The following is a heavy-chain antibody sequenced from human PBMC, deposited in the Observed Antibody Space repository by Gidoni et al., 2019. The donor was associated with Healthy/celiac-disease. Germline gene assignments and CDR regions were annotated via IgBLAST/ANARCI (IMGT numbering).Heavy chain of an antibody. CDR1: GFTFSNAW. J-gene: IGHJ3*02. CDR2: IRSKTDGGTT. CDR3: TTGVTVVTPDDAFDI. Sequence: SCAASGFTFSNAWMSWVRQAPGKGLEWVGRIRSKTDGGTTDYAAPVKGRFTISRDDSKNTLYLQMNSLKTEDTAVDYCTTGVTVVTPDDAFDIWGQGTMVTVSS. V-gene: IGHV3-15*01. D-gene: IGHD2-21*02.